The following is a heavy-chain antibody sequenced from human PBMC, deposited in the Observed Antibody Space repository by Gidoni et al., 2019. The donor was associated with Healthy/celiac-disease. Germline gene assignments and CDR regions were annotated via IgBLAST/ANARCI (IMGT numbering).Heavy chain of an antibody. J-gene: IGHJ6*03. V-gene: IGHV3-30*18. CDR2: ISYDGSNK. Sequence: QVQLVESGGGVVQPGRSLRLSCAASGFTFSSYGFHWVRQAPGKGLEWVAVISYDGSNKYYADSVKGRFTISRDNSKNTLYLQMNSLRAEDTAVYYCAKDPFVVPAASPYYYYYYMDVWGKGTTVTVSS. CDR3: AKDPFVVPAASPYYYYYYMDV. CDR1: GFTFSSYG. D-gene: IGHD2-2*01.